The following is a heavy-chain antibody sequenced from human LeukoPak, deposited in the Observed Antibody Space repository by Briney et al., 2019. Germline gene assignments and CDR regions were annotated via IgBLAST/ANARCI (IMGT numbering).Heavy chain of an antibody. D-gene: IGHD6-13*01. Sequence: PGGSLRLSCAGAGFSITDHHMDWVRQAPGKGLEWVGRSATTRPNSCSTQYAASVRGRFTISRDDSLNSLYLQLNSLKTEDTAVYYCVRVVTTGSGWYHLDSWGLGTQVTVSS. CDR1: GFSITDHH. V-gene: IGHV3-72*01. CDR3: VRVVTTGSGWYHLDS. J-gene: IGHJ4*02. CDR2: SATTRPNSCST.